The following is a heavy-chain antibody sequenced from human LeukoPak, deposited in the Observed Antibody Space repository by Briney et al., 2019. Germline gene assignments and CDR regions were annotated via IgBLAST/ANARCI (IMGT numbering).Heavy chain of an antibody. V-gene: IGHV4-38-2*02. D-gene: IGHD6-13*01. CDR3: ASLTRDGYHFEW. J-gene: IGHJ4*02. CDR1: GYSIGYGYF. Sequence: SETLSLTCTVSGYSIGYGYFWAWIRQPPGKGLEWIGSVYHSGSTHYTPSFKSRVTISLDTSKNQFSLKLTSVTAADTAVYFCASLTRDGYHFEWWGRGTLVTVSS. CDR2: VYHSGST.